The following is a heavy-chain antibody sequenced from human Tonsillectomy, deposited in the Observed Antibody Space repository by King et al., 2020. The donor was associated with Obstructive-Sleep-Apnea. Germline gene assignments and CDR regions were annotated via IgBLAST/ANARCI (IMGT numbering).Heavy chain of an antibody. CDR2: IYYTVTT. Sequence: QLQESGPGLVKPSQTLSLTCTVSGGSISSGGYYWSCIRQHPGKGLEWIGYIYYTVTTYYNPSLKSRVTISVDTSKNQFSLKLSSVTAADTAVYYCARCHDYVWGSYRVFDYWGQGTLVTVSS. D-gene: IGHD3-16*02. CDR3: ARCHDYVWGSYRVFDY. J-gene: IGHJ4*02. CDR1: GGSISSGGYY. V-gene: IGHV4-31*03.